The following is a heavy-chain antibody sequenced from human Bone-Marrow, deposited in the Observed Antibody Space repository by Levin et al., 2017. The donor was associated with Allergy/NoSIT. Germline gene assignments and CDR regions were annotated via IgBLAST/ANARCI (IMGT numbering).Heavy chain of an antibody. CDR1: GFSFTSYA. Sequence: GESLKISCAASGFSFTSYAMHWVRQAPGKGLEWVAFISHHRNNINYADSVKGRFTISRDNSRDTLYLQMNSLRPEDTAVYYCARDHCSSATCPTRYFQYWGLGTLVTVSS. CDR2: ISHHRNNI. CDR3: ARDHCSSATCPTRYFQY. J-gene: IGHJ1*01. V-gene: IGHV3-30*04. D-gene: IGHD2-2*01.